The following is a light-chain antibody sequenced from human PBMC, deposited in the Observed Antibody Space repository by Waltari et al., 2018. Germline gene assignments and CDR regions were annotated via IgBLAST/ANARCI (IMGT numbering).Light chain of an antibody. CDR3: NSRDSSGNHLVV. Sequence: SSELTQDPAVSVALGQTVRITCQGDSLRSYYASWYQQKPGQAPVLVIHGKNNRPSGIPDLFSGSGSGNTASLTITGAQAEDEADYYCNSRDSSGNHLVVFGGGTKLTVL. CDR2: GKN. V-gene: IGLV3-19*01. J-gene: IGLJ2*01. CDR1: SLRSYY.